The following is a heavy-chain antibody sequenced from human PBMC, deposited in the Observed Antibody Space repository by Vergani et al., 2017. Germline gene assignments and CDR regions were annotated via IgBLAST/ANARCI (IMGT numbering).Heavy chain of an antibody. CDR1: GGTFSSYS. V-gene: IGHV1-69*12. J-gene: IGHJ5*02. CDR3: AKSYGWELLHWFDP. Sequence: QVQLVQSGAAVKKPGSSVKVSCKASGGTFSSYSISWVRQAPGQGLEWMGGITPIFGTAKYAQKFQGRVTITADESTNTAYMERSSLRSEDTAVYYCAKSYGWELLHWFDPWGQGTLVTVSS. CDR2: ITPIFGTA. D-gene: IGHD1-26*01.